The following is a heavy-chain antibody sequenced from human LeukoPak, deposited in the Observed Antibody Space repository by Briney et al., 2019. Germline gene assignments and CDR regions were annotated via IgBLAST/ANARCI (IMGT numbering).Heavy chain of an antibody. CDR2: IKPGESEK. V-gene: IGHV3-7*01. Sequence: GGSLRLSCAASGFKFSRYWMSWVRQAPGKGLEWVANIKPGESEKYYVDSVKGRFTISRDNAKNSLYLQMNSLRAEDTAVYYCAREAYWGQGTLVTVSS. J-gene: IGHJ4*02. CDR1: GFKFSRYW. CDR3: AREAY.